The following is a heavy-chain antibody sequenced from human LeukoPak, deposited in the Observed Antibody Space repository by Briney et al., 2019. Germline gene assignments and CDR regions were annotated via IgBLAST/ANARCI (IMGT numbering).Heavy chain of an antibody. D-gene: IGHD3-10*01. Sequence: QAPGQGXEWLGWINPHSGDTTYAQNFQGRVTITRDTSISTIYMEVNSLISDDTAIYYCARAYANYGDYWGQGTLVTVSS. J-gene: IGHJ4*02. V-gene: IGHV1-2*02. CDR3: ARAYANYGDY. CDR2: INPHSGDT.